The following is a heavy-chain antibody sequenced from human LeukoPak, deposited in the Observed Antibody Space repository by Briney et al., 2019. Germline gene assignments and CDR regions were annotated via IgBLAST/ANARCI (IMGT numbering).Heavy chain of an antibody. D-gene: IGHD2-21*01. CDR2: INFNSGGK. CDR3: ARQIVSGSMGCDF. V-gene: IGHV1-2*02. Sequence: ASVKVSCKTSAYTLSGYYIHWVRQAPGQGLEWMGWINFNSGGKIFAEKFQDRVTMARDTSISTAYMELSRLRSDDTAAYYCARQIVSGSMGCDFWGQGTLVTVSS. CDR1: AYTLSGYY. J-gene: IGHJ4*02.